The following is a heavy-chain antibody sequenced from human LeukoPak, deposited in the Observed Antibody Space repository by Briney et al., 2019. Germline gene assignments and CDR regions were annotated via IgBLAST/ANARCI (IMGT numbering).Heavy chain of an antibody. J-gene: IGHJ4*02. CDR1: GFTFGDYA. Sequence: PGGSLRLSCTASGFTFGDYAMSWFRQAPGKGLEWVGFIRSKAYGGTTEYAASVKGRFTISRDDSKNTLYLQMNSLKTEDTAVYYCTTGRYSGNFQGDYWGQGTLVTVSS. CDR3: TTGRYSGNFQGDY. CDR2: IRSKAYGGTT. V-gene: IGHV3-49*03. D-gene: IGHD1-26*01.